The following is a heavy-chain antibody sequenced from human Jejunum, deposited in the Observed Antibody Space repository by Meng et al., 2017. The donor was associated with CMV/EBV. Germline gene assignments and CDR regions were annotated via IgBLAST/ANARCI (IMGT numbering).Heavy chain of an antibody. J-gene: IGHJ5*01. V-gene: IGHV1-69*06. CDR3: AREGKSGRPGEYYTDGPSDS. D-gene: IGHD3-3*01. Sequence: YAICWVRQATGKGLEWMGEIISMFGTANYAQKFQDRVTITADKSTSTAYMELSSLTFEDTAVYYCAREGKSGRPGEYYTDGPSDSWGQGTLVTVSS. CDR1: YA. CDR2: IISMFGTA.